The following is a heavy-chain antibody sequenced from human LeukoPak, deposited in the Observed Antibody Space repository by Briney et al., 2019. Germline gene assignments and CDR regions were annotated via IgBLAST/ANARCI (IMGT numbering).Heavy chain of an antibody. CDR2: INAGNGNT. J-gene: IGHJ6*02. Sequence: ASVKVSCKASGHTFTSYAMHWVRQAPGQRLEWMGWINAGNGNTKYSQKFQGRVTITADESTSTAYMKLSSLRSEDTAVYYCAREYQDFWSGGPPMDVWGQGTTVTVSS. CDR1: GHTFTSYA. D-gene: IGHD3-3*01. V-gene: IGHV1-3*01. CDR3: AREYQDFWSGGPPMDV.